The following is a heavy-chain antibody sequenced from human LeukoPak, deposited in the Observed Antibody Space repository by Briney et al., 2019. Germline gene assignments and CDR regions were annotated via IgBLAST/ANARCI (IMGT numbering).Heavy chain of an antibody. CDR3: AKLRDSSGYYWDY. D-gene: IGHD3-22*01. CDR2: IWYDGSNK. CDR1: GFTFSSYG. J-gene: IGHJ4*02. V-gene: IGHV3-33*06. Sequence: GGSLRLSCVVSGFTFSSYGMHWVRQAPGKGLEWVALIWYDGSNKYYADSVKGRFTISRDNSKNTLYLQMNSLRAEDTAVYYCAKLRDSSGYYWDYWGQGTLVTVSS.